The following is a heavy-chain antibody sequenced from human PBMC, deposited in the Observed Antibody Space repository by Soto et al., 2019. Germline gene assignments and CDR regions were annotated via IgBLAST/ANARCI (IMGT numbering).Heavy chain of an antibody. Sequence: SETLSLTCSVSGASLSSGEHYWNWIRQPPGKGLEWIGYIYFDGNAYYHPSLKSRVTISMDMSKNQFSLRMTSVTAADTAVYYCARLGAYYQSLDPWGPGTLVTVSS. CDR2: IYFDGNA. CDR1: GASLSSGEHY. J-gene: IGHJ5*02. D-gene: IGHD3-22*01. CDR3: ARLGAYYQSLDP. V-gene: IGHV4-30-4*01.